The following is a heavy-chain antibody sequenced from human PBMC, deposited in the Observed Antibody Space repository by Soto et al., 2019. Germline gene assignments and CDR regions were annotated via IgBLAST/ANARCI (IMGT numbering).Heavy chain of an antibody. J-gene: IGHJ4*02. CDR2: MKPNSGNT. Sequence: QVKLVQSGAEVKKPGASVKVSCKASGYTFTSYDINWVRQATGQGLEWMGWMKPNSGNTGYAQKFQGRVTITRNTSIRTAYMELSRLRSEDTAVYYCAREKVGANDYWGQGTLVNVSS. CDR1: GYTFTSYD. D-gene: IGHD1-26*01. CDR3: AREKVGANDY. V-gene: IGHV1-8*01.